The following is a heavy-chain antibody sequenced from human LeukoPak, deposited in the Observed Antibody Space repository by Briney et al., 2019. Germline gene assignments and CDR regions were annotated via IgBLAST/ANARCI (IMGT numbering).Heavy chain of an antibody. CDR2: IYYSGST. V-gene: IGHV4-59*01. CDR1: GGSISSYY. Sequence: SETLSLTCTVSGGSISSYYWSWIRQPPGKGLEWIGHIYYSGSTNYNPSLQSRVTISVDTSKNQFSLKLSSVTAADTAVYYCASSRSSGWYDYWGQGALVTVSS. J-gene: IGHJ4*02. CDR3: ASSRSSGWYDY. D-gene: IGHD6-19*01.